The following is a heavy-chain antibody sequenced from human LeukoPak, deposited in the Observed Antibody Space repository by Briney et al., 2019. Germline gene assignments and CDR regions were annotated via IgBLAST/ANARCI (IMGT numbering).Heavy chain of an antibody. J-gene: IGHJ5*02. Sequence: GGSLRLSCAASGFTFSSYSMNWVRQAPGKGLEWVSYISSSSSTIYYADSVKGRFTISRDNAKNSLYLQMNSLRAEDTAVYYCARSPPAARVGFDPWGQGTLVTVSS. CDR3: ARSPPAARVGFDP. CDR2: ISSSSSTI. CDR1: GFTFSSYS. V-gene: IGHV3-48*01. D-gene: IGHD2-2*01.